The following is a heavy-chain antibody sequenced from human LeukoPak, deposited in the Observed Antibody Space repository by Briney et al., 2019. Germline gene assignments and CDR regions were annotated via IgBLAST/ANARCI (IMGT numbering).Heavy chain of an antibody. V-gene: IGHV4-34*01. Sequence: SETLSLTCAVYGGSFSGYYWSWIRQPPGKGLEWIGEINHSGSTNYNPSLKSRVTISVDTSKNQFSLKLSSVTAADTAVYYCARARISTSSWPFDYWGQGTLVTVSS. CDR1: GGSFSGYY. D-gene: IGHD6-13*01. CDR3: ARARISTSSWPFDY. CDR2: INHSGST. J-gene: IGHJ4*02.